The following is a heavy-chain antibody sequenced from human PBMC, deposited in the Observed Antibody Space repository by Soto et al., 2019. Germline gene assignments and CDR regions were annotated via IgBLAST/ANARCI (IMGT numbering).Heavy chain of an antibody. CDR1: GFTFSNAW. J-gene: IGHJ6*03. V-gene: IGHV3-15*01. Sequence: GGSLRLSCAASGFTFSNAWMSWVRQAPGKGLEWVGRIKSKTDGGTTDYAAPVKGRFTISREYSKNTLYLQMNSLKTEDTAVYYCTTGANYYYYYMDVWGKGTTVTVSS. CDR2: IKSKTDGGTT. CDR3: TTGANYYYYYMDV.